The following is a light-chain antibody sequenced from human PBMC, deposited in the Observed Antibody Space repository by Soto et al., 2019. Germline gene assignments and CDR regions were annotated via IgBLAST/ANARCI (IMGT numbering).Light chain of an antibody. J-gene: IGLJ2*01. CDR1: NIGSKN. Sequence: SYELTQPLSVSVALGQTARITCGAKNIGSKNVHWYQQKPGQAPVLVIYRDSHRPSGIPERFSGSNSGNTATLTVSRAQAGDEADYHCYSYVGSSTGVFGGGTKLTVL. CDR2: RDS. V-gene: IGLV3-9*01. CDR3: YSYVGSSTGV.